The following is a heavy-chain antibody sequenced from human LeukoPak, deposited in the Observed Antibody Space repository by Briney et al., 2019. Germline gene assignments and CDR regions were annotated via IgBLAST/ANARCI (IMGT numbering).Heavy chain of an antibody. Sequence: SESLSLTCTVSGESISTYYWSWIRQPPGKGLEWVGYIYYRVTSDYHPSLKSRVTMAVDMSTRQISLKLSSVTAADTAGYYCARAVGGDGSGSLWGPGTLVTVSS. J-gene: IGHJ4*02. D-gene: IGHD3-10*01. CDR3: ARAVGGDGSGSL. CDR1: GESISTYY. V-gene: IGHV4-59*01. CDR2: IYYRVTS.